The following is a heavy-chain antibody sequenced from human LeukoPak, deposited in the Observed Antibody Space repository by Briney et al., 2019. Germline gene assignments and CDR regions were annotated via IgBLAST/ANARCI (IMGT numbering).Heavy chain of an antibody. D-gene: IGHD5-18*01. CDR1: GFTFSSFA. CDR2: ASGSGGST. J-gene: IGHJ4*02. CDR3: AKTGGIQLWPYYFDY. V-gene: IGHV3-23*01. Sequence: PGGSLRLSCAASGFTFSSFAMTWVRQAPGRGLEWVSAASGSGGSTYYADSVKGRFTISRDNSKNTLYLQMNSLGAEDTALYYCAKTGGIQLWPYYFDYWGQGTLVTVSS.